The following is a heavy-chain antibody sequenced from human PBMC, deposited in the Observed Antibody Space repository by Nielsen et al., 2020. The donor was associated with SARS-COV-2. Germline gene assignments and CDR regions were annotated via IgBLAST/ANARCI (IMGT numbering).Heavy chain of an antibody. CDR2: MNPNSGNT. D-gene: IGHD2-2*01. CDR1: GYTFTSYD. CDR3: ARGPQLLYYYYGMDV. J-gene: IGHJ6*02. V-gene: IGHV1-8*01. Sequence: ASVKVSCQASGYTFTSYDINWVRQATGQGIEWMGWMNPNSGNTGYAQKFQGRVTMTRNTSISTAYMELSSLRSEDTAVYYCARGPQLLYYYYGMDVWGQGTTVTVSS.